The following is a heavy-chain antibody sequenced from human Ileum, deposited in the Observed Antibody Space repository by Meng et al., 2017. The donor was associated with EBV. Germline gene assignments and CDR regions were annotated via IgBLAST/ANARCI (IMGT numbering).Heavy chain of an antibody. CDR2: VNPTGSAT. CDR1: GYTSTHNF. CDR3: ATEYTANHRFDY. J-gene: IGHJ4*02. Sequence: QVQWVQSGAEVSTPGASVKLSCKASGYTSTHNFMQWVRQAPGQGLEWMGTVNPTGSATVYAQKFQGRVTMTRDTSTSTVYMELSSLRSEDMAVYYCATEYTANHRFDYWGLGTLVTVSS. D-gene: IGHD1-14*01. V-gene: IGHV1-46*01.